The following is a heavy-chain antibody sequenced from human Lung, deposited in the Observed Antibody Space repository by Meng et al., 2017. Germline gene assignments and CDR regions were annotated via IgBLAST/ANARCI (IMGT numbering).Heavy chain of an antibody. D-gene: IGHD3-16*02. Sequence: VWVVGVGGGLVHPGGSLRLSCAASGFTFSSHWMHWVRQAPGKGLEWVGRIKSKVDGGTTDFAAPVKGRFTISRDDAQNTLYLQMDSLKTEDTAVYYCTTDLPFTEGGVITTWGQGTLVTVSS. J-gene: IGHJ5*02. CDR3: TTDLPFTEGGVITT. CDR1: GFTFSSHW. V-gene: IGHV3-15*01. CDR2: IKSKVDGGTT.